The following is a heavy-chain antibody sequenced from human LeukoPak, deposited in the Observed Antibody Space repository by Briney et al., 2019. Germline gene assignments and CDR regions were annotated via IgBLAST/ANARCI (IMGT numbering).Heavy chain of an antibody. CDR3: AREWTYSSGFDY. D-gene: IGHD6-19*01. J-gene: IGHJ4*02. CDR2: IYYGGST. Sequence: SETLSLTCTVSGGSISSYYWSWIRQPPGKGLEWIGYIYYGGSTNYNPSLKSRVTISVDTSKNQFSLKLSFVTAADTAVYYCAREWTYSSGFDYWGQGTLVTVSS. V-gene: IGHV4-59*01. CDR1: GGSISSYY.